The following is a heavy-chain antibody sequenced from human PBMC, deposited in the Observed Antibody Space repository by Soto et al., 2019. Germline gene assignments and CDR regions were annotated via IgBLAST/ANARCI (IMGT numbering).Heavy chain of an antibody. CDR3: ARVTDCSGGSCYRFDP. D-gene: IGHD2-15*01. CDR1: GDSISRSYW. V-gene: IGHV4-4*02. CDR2: IYHSGST. J-gene: IGHJ5*02. Sequence: PSETLSLTCAVSGDSISRSYWWSWVRQFPGKGLEWIGEIYHSGSTIYNPSLQSRVTLSVDKSKNEFSLKMSSVTAADTAVYYCARVTDCSGGSCYRFDPWGQGTLVTVSS.